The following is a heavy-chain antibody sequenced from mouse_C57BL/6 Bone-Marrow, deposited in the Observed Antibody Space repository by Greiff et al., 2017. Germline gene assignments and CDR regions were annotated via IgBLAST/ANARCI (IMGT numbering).Heavy chain of an antibody. Sequence: EVQVVESGGGLVQPGGSLKLSCAASGFTFSDYYMYWVRQTPEKRLEWVAYISNGGGSTYYPDTVKGRFTISRDNAKNTLYLQMSRLKSEDTAMYYCARPYYYGSMDYWGQGTSVTVSS. J-gene: IGHJ4*01. CDR3: ARPYYYGSMDY. CDR2: ISNGGGST. D-gene: IGHD1-1*01. V-gene: IGHV5-12*01. CDR1: GFTFSDYY.